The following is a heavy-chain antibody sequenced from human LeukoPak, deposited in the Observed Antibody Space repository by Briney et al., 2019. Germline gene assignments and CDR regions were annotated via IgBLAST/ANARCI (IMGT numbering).Heavy chain of an antibody. CDR2: IYASGST. V-gene: IGHV4-4*07. CDR3: ASLESGNRWSYSDL. CDR1: GGSISSYS. D-gene: IGHD1-14*01. Sequence: SETLSLTCTVSGGSISSYSWSWIRQPAGKGLEWIGRIYASGSTSYNPSLRSRVTISEDTSKNQFSLKLRSLTAADTAVYYCASLESGNRWSYSDLWGQGTLVTVSS. J-gene: IGHJ4*02.